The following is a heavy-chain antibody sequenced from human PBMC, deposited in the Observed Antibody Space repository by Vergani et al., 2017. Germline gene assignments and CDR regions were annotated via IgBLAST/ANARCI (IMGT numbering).Heavy chain of an antibody. CDR3: ARDTAVAAYPYYYYYMDV. Sequence: QVQLVESGGGVVQPGRSLRLSCAASGFTFSRYGMHWVRQAPGKGLEWVAVIWYDGSNKYYADSVKGRFTISRDNSKNTLYLQMNSLRAEDTAVYYCARDTAVAAYPYYYYYMDVWGKGTTVTVSS. J-gene: IGHJ6*03. V-gene: IGHV3-33*08. CDR1: GFTFSRYG. D-gene: IGHD6-19*01. CDR2: IWYDGSNK.